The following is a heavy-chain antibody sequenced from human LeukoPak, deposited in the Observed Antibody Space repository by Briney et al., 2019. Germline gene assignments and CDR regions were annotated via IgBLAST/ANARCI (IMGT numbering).Heavy chain of an antibody. D-gene: IGHD6-6*01. Sequence: SETLSLTCTVSGGSISSYYWSWIRQPPGKGLEWIGYIYTSGSTNYNPSLKSRVTISVDTSKNQFSLKLYSVTAADTAVYYCARLNSSSSSFDYWGQGTLVTVSS. CDR2: IYTSGST. CDR1: GGSISSYY. J-gene: IGHJ4*02. CDR3: ARLNSSSSSFDY. V-gene: IGHV4-4*09.